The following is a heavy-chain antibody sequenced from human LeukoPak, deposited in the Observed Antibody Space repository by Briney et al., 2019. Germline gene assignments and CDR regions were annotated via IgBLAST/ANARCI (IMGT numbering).Heavy chain of an antibody. Sequence: GASVKVSCNASGGTFSSYAISWVRQAPGQGLEWMGGIIPIFGTANYAQKFQGRVTITADESTSTAYMELSSLRSEDTAVYYCAGYGSGSYPYYGMDVWGQGTTVTVSS. CDR2: IIPIFGTA. D-gene: IGHD3-10*01. CDR3: AGYGSGSYPYYGMDV. V-gene: IGHV1-69*13. CDR1: GGTFSSYA. J-gene: IGHJ6*02.